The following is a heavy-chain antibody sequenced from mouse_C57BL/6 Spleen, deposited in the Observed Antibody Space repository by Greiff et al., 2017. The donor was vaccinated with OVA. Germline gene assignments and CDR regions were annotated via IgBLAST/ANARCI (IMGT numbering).Heavy chain of an antibody. Sequence: VQGVESGAELARPGASVKMSCKASGYTFTSYTMHWVKQRPGQGLEWIGYINPSSGYTKYNQKFKDKATLTADKSSSTAYMQLSSLTSEDSAVYYCAREGLRRDYYAMDYWGQGTSVTVSS. CDR2: INPSSGYT. CDR3: AREGLRRDYYAMDY. J-gene: IGHJ4*01. V-gene: IGHV1-4*01. CDR1: GYTFTSYT. D-gene: IGHD2-2*01.